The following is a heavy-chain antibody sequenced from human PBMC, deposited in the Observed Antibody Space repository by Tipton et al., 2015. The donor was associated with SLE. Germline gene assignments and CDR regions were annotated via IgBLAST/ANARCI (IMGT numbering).Heavy chain of an antibody. Sequence: TLSLTCTVSGGSIISSSHYWGWIRQPPGKGLEYIGSIYYSGSPYYNPSLKSRVTISLDTSKNQFSLKVTSVTAADTAVYYCARVLGAYGNYYYYYMDVWGKGTTVTISS. V-gene: IGHV4-39*07. J-gene: IGHJ6*03. CDR1: GGSIISSSHY. CDR2: IYYSGSP. D-gene: IGHD3-16*01. CDR3: ARVLGAYGNYYYYYMDV.